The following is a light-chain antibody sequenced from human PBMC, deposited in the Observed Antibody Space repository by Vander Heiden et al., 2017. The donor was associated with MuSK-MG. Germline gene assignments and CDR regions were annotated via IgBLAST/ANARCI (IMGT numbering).Light chain of an antibody. CDR1: QSISSY. V-gene: IGKV1-39*01. CDR2: AAS. Sequence: DIQMTQSPSSLSASVGDRVTITCRASQSISSYLNWYQQKPGKAPKLLIYAASSLQSGVPSRFSGSGYGKDFTLTISSRQPEDFTTYYCQQSYSTPPITFGGGTRVEMK. J-gene: IGKJ4*01. CDR3: QQSYSTPPIT.